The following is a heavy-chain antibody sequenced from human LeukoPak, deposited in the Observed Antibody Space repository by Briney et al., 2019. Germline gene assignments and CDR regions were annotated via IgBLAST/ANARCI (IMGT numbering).Heavy chain of an antibody. J-gene: IGHJ6*03. CDR1: GYTFTGYY. CDR2: INPNSGGT. CDR3: ASSPDSSGPYYYYYYMDV. V-gene: IGHV1-2*02. D-gene: IGHD5-18*01. Sequence: ASVKVSCKASGYTFTGYYMHWVRQAPGQGLEWMGWINPNSGGTNYAQKFQGRVTMTRDTSISTAYMELSRLRSDVTAVYYCASSPDSSGPYYYYYYMDVWGKGTTVTVSS.